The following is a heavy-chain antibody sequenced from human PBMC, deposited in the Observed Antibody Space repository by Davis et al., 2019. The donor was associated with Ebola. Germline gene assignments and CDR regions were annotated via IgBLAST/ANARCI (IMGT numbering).Heavy chain of an antibody. CDR2: IHYSGNT. CDR3: ASSGWYGYAFDI. CDR1: GGSISSHY. V-gene: IGHV4-59*11. J-gene: IGHJ3*02. Sequence: MPSETLSLTCTVSGGSISSHYWSWIRQPPGKGLEWIGYIHYSGNTYYTPSLKSRATISVDTSKNQFSLNLSSVTAADTAVYYCASSGWYGYAFDIWGQGTMVTVSS. D-gene: IGHD6-19*01.